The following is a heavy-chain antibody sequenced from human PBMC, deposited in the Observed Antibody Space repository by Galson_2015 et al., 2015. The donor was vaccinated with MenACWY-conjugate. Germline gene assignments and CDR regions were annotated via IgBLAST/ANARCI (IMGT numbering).Heavy chain of an antibody. CDR2: TYYRSKWYN. Sequence: CAISGDSVSSPRVAWNWIRQSPSRGLEWLGRTYYRSKWYNDYALSVKSRVTITPDTSKNQFTLQLSSVTPEDTAVYYCARDTNWFDSWGQGTRVTVSS. V-gene: IGHV6-1*01. J-gene: IGHJ5*01. CDR1: GDSVSSPRVA. CDR3: ARDTNWFDS.